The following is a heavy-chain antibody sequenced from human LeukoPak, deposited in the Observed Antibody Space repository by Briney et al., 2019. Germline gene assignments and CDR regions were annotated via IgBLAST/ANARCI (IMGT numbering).Heavy chain of an antibody. V-gene: IGHV4-39*01. CDR1: GGSISSSNYY. CDR2: LHYSGST. J-gene: IGHJ4*02. CDR3: ARRGEWLRFHYFDY. D-gene: IGHD5-12*01. Sequence: SETLSLTCTVSGGSISSSNYYWGWIRQPPGKGLEWIGSLHYSGSTYYNPSLKSRVTISVDTSKNQFSLKLSSVTAADTAVYYCARRGEWLRFHYFDYWGQGTLVTVSS.